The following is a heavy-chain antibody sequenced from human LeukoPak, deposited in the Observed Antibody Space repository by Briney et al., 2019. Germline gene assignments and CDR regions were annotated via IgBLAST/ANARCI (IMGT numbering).Heavy chain of an antibody. CDR2: IYSGGST. CDR3: ARDLDSGSYLSPDAFDI. Sequence: PGGSLRLSCAASGFTVSSNYMSWVRRAPGQALEWVSVIYSGGSTYYADSVKGRFTISRDNSKNTLYLQMNSLRAEDTAVYYCARDLDSGSYLSPDAFDIWGQGTMVTVSS. J-gene: IGHJ3*02. CDR1: GFTVSSNY. D-gene: IGHD1-26*01. V-gene: IGHV3-66*02.